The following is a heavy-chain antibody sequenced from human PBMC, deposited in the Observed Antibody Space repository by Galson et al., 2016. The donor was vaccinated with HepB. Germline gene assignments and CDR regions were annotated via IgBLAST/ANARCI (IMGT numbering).Heavy chain of an antibody. D-gene: IGHD1-1*01. CDR3: AKERLVRRIFDH. Sequence: SLSLSCAASGFVSSNFGLSWVRHAPGKGLEWAASISTRRTPHYSDSVQGRFTISRDNSNNTLYLQMNGLRAEDTAVYYCAKERLVRRIFDHWGQGTLLTVSS. J-gene: IGHJ4*02. CDR2: ISTRRTP. CDR1: GFVSSNFG. V-gene: IGHV3-23*01.